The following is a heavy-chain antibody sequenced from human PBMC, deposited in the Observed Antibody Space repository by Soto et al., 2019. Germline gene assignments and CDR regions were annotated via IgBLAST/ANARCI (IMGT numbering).Heavy chain of an antibody. J-gene: IGHJ6*03. CDR2: INHSGST. V-gene: IGHV4-34*01. Sequence: QVQLQQWGAGLLKPSETLSLTCAVYGGSFSGYYWSWIRQPPGKGLEWIGEINHSGSTNYNPSLKSRVTISVDTSKNQFYLKVSSVTAADTAVYYCARGGIFYDILTGYYKAYYYYYMDVWGKGTTVTVSS. CDR3: ARGGIFYDILTGYYKAYYYYYMDV. CDR1: GGSFSGYY. D-gene: IGHD3-9*01.